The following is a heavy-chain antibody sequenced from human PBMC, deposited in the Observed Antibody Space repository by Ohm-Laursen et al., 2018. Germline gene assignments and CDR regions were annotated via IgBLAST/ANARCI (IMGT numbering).Heavy chain of an antibody. CDR1: GGSMSSYY. J-gene: IGHJ4*02. V-gene: IGHV4-4*07. CDR3: ARGPRRGTYLYFDQ. D-gene: IGHD1-26*01. Sequence: SDTLSLTCTVSGGSMSSYYWSWVRQTAKSGLEWIGRIYTSGYTNYNPSLKSRVIMSVDTSKDQFSLTVTSVTAADTAVYYCARGPRRGTYLYFDQWGQGTLATVSS. CDR2: IYTSGYT.